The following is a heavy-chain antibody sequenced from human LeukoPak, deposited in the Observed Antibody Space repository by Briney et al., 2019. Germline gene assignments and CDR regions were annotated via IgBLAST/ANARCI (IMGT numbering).Heavy chain of an antibody. D-gene: IGHD1-26*01. V-gene: IGHV4-39*01. CDR2: IYYSGST. CDR1: GGSISSSSYY. J-gene: IGHJ1*01. Sequence: PSETLSLTCSVSGGSISSSSYYWGWIRQPPGKGLEWIGSIYYSGSTYYNPSLQSRVSISVDTSKNQFSLQLSSVTAADTAVYFCAITLIAGATPYFHHWGQGALVTVSS. CDR3: AITLIAGATPYFHH.